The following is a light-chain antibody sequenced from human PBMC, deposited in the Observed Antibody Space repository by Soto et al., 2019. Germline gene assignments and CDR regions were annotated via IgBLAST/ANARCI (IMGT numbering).Light chain of an antibody. V-gene: IGKV3-15*01. Sequence: EIVMTQSPATLSVSPGERATLSCRASQSVSRNLAWYQQKPGQAPRLLIYVASTRATGIPARFSGSGSGTGCTRTISSLQSEDFAVYYCQHYTNWPPYTFGQGTKLEIK. J-gene: IGKJ2*01. CDR2: VAS. CDR3: QHYTNWPPYT. CDR1: QSVSRN.